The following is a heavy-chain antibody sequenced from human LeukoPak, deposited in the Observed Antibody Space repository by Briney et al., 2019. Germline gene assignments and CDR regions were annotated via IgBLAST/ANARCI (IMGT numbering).Heavy chain of an antibody. J-gene: IGHJ1*01. Sequence: ASVTDSCMASGYTFTNYAMHWVRPAPGQRLEWMGWINTGNGNTKYSQEFQGRVTITRDTSTDTAYMERSSLRSEDTAVYYCATHSSAYYYVNPLWQHWGQGTLVTVSS. CDR1: GYTFTNYA. CDR3: ATHSSAYYYVNPLWQH. V-gene: IGHV1-3*03. CDR2: INTGNGNT. D-gene: IGHD3-22*01.